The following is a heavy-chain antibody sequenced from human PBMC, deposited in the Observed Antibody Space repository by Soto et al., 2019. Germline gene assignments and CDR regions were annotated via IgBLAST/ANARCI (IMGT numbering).Heavy chain of an antibody. Sequence: GASVKVSCKASGYTFTSYYMHWVRQAPGQGLEWMGIINPSGGSTSYAQKFQGRVTMTRDTSTSTVYIELSSLRSEDTAVYYCATMLEIEPFPDAFDIWGQGTMVTVSS. J-gene: IGHJ3*02. V-gene: IGHV1-46*01. CDR3: ATMLEIEPFPDAFDI. D-gene: IGHD2-8*01. CDR2: INPSGGST. CDR1: GYTFTSYY.